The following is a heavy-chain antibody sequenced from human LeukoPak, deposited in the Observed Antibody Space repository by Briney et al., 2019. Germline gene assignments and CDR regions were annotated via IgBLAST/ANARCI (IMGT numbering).Heavy chain of an antibody. V-gene: IGHV3-23*01. J-gene: IGHJ4*02. Sequence: PGGSLRLSCAASGFTFSSYAMSWVRQAPGKGLKWVSGISGSGGSTYYADSVKGRFTISRDNSKNTLYLQMNSLRAEDTAVYYCAKVEHPLSYDFWSGPHDYWGQGALVTVSS. CDR2: ISGSGGST. CDR3: AKVEHPLSYDFWSGPHDY. CDR1: GFTFSSYA. D-gene: IGHD3-3*01.